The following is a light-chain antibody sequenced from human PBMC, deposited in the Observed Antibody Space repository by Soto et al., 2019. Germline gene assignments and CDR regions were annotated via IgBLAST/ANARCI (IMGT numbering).Light chain of an antibody. CDR1: SSDVGSYNG. V-gene: IGLV2-18*02. Sequence: QSVLTQPPSVSGSPGQSVTISCTGTSSDVGSYNGVSWYQQPPGTAPKLIIYEGSTRPSGVPDRFSGSKSGNTASLTITGLQAEDEADYYCTSYTISGTYVFGTGTKLTVL. CDR3: TSYTISGTYV. J-gene: IGLJ1*01. CDR2: EGS.